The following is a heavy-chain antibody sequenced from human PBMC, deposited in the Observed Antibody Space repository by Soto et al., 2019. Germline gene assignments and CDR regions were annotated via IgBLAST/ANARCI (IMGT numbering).Heavy chain of an antibody. D-gene: IGHD2-21*01. V-gene: IGHV3-7*01. J-gene: IGHJ4*02. Sequence: DVKLVESGGGLVQPGESLRLSCAASGLRFSDYMMIWVRQAPGKGLEWVAKTTQEGSVKDYVVSVKGRFSISRDNANNLLFLQMNSLRVEDTAVYYCVTAYRAYWGRGALVTVSS. CDR3: VTAYRAY. CDR2: TTQEGSVK. CDR1: GLRFSDYM.